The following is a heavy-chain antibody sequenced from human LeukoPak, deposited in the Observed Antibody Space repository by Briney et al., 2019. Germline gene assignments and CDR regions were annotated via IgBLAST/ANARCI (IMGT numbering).Heavy chain of an antibody. J-gene: IGHJ3*02. V-gene: IGHV4-59*10. D-gene: IGHD1-7*01. CDR2: VYTSGST. CDR3: ARLITGTTTAFDI. CDR1: GGSFSGYY. Sequence: PSETLSLTCAVYGGSFSGYYWTWIRQPAGKGLEWIGRVYTSGSTHYNPSLETRLTMSVDTSKNQFSLKLSSVTAADTAVYYCARLITGTTTAFDIWGQGTMVTVSS.